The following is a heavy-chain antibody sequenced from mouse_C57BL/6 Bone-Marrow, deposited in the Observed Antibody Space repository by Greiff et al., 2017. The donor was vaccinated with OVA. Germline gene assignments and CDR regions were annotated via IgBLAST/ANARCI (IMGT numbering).Heavy chain of an antibody. V-gene: IGHV1-69*01. J-gene: IGHJ4*01. CDR2: IDPSDSYT. D-gene: IGHD1-1*01. Sequence: QVQLQQPGAELVMPGASVKLSCKASGYTFTSYWMHWVKQRPGQGLEWIGEIDPSDSYTNYNQKFKGKSTLTVDKYSSTAYMQLSSLTSEDSAVYYCARSPIYYYGSSPLAMDYWGQGTSVTVSS. CDR1: GYTFTSYW. CDR3: ARSPIYYYGSSPLAMDY.